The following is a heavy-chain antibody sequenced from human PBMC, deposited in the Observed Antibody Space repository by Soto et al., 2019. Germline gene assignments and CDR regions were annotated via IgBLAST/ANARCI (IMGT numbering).Heavy chain of an antibody. V-gene: IGHV4-4*02. D-gene: IGHD1-26*01. CDR2: IYHSGST. CDR1: GGSISSSNW. CDR3: ARRGGSSGSLYYFDY. J-gene: IGHJ4*02. Sequence: SETLSLTCAVSGGSISSSNWWSWVRQRPGKGLEWIGEIYHSGSTNYNPSLKSRVTISVDKSKNQFSLKLSSVTAADTAVYYCARRGGSSGSLYYFDYWGQGTLVTVSS.